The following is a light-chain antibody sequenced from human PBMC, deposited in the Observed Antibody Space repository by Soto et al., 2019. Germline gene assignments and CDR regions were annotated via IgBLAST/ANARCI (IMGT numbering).Light chain of an antibody. CDR1: QSVSNN. CDR2: GAS. V-gene: IGKV3D-15*01. J-gene: IGKJ5*01. CDR3: QQYNDWPRT. Sequence: EIGLTQSPGTLSLYPGERATLSCRASQSVSNNYLAWYQQKPGQAPRLLIYGASNRATGIPDRFSGSGSGTEFTLTISSLQSEDFGVYYCQQYNDWPRTFGQGTRLEI.